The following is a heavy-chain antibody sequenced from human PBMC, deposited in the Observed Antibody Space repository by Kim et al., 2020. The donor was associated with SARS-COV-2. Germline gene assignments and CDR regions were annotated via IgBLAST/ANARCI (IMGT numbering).Heavy chain of an antibody. CDR2: IYYSGST. J-gene: IGHJ4*02. Sequence: SETLSLTCTVSGGSISSSSYYWGWIRQPPGKGLEWIGSIYYSGSTYYNPSLKSRVTISVDTSNNQFSLKLSSVTGADTAVYYCAARSPRGYCSSTSCYPVTPFDYWGQGTLVTVSS. D-gene: IGHD2-2*01. V-gene: IGHV4-39*01. CDR1: GGSISSSSYY. CDR3: AARSPRGYCSSTSCYPVTPFDY.